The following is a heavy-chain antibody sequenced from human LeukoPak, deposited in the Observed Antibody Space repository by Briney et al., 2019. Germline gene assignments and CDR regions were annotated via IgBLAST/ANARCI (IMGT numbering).Heavy chain of an antibody. J-gene: IGHJ4*02. D-gene: IGHD6-19*01. CDR3: ANGLAQGMAAQGMAVANRLFEY. Sequence: GRSLRLSCAASGFTFSTYGVHWVRQAPGKGLEWVAVIWFDGSKKYYADSVKGRFTISRDNSKNTLYLQMNSLRAEDTAVYYCANGLAQGMAAQGMAVANRLFEYWGQGTLVTVSS. V-gene: IGHV3-33*06. CDR2: IWFDGSKK. CDR1: GFTFSTYG.